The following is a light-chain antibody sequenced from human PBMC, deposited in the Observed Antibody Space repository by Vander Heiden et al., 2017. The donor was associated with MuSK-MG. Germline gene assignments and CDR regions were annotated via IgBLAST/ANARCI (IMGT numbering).Light chain of an antibody. J-gene: IGKJ4*01. V-gene: IGKV2D-29*02. Sequence: VMTQTPLSLSVTPGQPASISCKSSQSLLHSDGKTYLYWYLQKPGQSPQLLIYEVSNRVSGVPDRFSGSGSGTDFTLKISRVEAEDVGVYYCMQSIQLPLTFGGGTKVEIK. CDR1: QSLLHSDGKTY. CDR2: EVS. CDR3: MQSIQLPLT.